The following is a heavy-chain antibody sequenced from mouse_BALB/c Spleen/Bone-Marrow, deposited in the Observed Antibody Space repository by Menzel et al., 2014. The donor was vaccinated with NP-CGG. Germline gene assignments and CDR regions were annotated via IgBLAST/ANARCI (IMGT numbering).Heavy chain of an antibody. Sequence: QVTLKVCGPGILQPSRTLSLTCSFSGFSLSTSGMGVSWIRQPSGKGLEWLAHIYWDDDKRYNPTLKSRLTISKDTSSNQVFLKITSVDTADTATYFCARSPDGYGFAHWGQGTLVTVSA. D-gene: IGHD2-2*01. CDR1: GFSLSTSGMG. CDR3: ARSPDGYGFAH. J-gene: IGHJ3*01. V-gene: IGHV8-12*01. CDR2: IYWDDDK.